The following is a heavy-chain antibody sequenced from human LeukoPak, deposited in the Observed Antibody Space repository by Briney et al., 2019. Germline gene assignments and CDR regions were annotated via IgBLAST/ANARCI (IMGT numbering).Heavy chain of an antibody. CDR1: GFTFSSYE. J-gene: IGHJ4*02. D-gene: IGHD5-12*01. CDR3: ARGYSGYDWAPDY. V-gene: IGHV3-48*03. CDR2: ISSSGSTI. Sequence: GGSLRLSCAASGFTFSSYEMNWVRQAPGKGLEWVSYISSSGSTIYYADSVKGRFTISRDNAKNSLYLQMNSLRAEDTAVYYCARGYSGYDWAPDYWGQGTLVTVSS.